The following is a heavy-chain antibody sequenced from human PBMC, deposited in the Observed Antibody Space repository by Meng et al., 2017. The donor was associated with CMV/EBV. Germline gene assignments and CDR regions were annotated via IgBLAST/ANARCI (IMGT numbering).Heavy chain of an antibody. CDR2: INHSGST. Sequence: SETLSLTCAVYGGSFSGYYWSWIRQPPGKGLVWIGEINHSGSTNYNPSLKSRVTISVDTSKTQFSLKLSSVTAADTAVYYCARVGGDIVVVPALGYFDYWGQGTLVTVSS. V-gene: IGHV4-34*01. J-gene: IGHJ4*01. CDR1: GGSFSGYY. CDR3: ARVGGDIVVVPALGYFDY. D-gene: IGHD2-2*01.